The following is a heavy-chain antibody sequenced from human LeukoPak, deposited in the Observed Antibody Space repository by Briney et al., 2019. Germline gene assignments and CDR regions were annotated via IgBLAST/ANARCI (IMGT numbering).Heavy chain of an antibody. CDR3: ARDPTGYYYFDY. J-gene: IGHJ4*02. CDR1: GYTFTNHY. Sequence: ASVKVSCKASGYTFTNHYVHWVRQAPGQGLEWMGIINPLSGSTTYAQKFQGRVTMTRGTSTSTVYVQLNSLTSEDTAVYFCARDPTGYYYFDYWGQGTLVTVSS. CDR2: INPLSGST. V-gene: IGHV1-46*01. D-gene: IGHD3-9*01.